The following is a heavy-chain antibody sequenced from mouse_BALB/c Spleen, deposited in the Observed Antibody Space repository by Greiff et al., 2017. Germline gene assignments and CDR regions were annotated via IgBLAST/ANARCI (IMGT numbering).Heavy chain of an antibody. J-gene: IGHJ1*01. CDR2: ISSGGST. CDR3: ATYYGYGYFDV. V-gene: IGHV5-6-5*01. D-gene: IGHD1-1*01. Sequence: EVHLVESGGGLVKPGGSLKLSCAASGFTFSSYAMSWVRQTPEKRLEWVASISSGGSTYYPDSVKGRFTISRDNARNILYLQMSSLRSEDTAMYYCATYYGYGYFDVWGAGTTVTVSS. CDR1: GFTFSSYA.